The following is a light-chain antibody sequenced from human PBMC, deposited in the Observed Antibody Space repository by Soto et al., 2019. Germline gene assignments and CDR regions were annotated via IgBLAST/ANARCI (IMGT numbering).Light chain of an antibody. CDR1: SSNSGAGYD. Sequence: QSVFTQPPSVSGAPGQRVNISCTGSSSNSGAGYDVHWYHQLPGTSPKVLIYGNSNRPSGVPDRFSGSKSGTSASLAITGLHAEDEADYYCQSFDSSLRGYVFGTGTKVTVL. CDR3: QSFDSSLRGYV. J-gene: IGLJ1*01. V-gene: IGLV1-40*01. CDR2: GNS.